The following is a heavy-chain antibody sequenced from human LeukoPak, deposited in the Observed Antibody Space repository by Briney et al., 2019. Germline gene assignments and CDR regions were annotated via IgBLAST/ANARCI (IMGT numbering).Heavy chain of an antibody. CDR3: ARDLQARVALYSPDF. Sequence: ASVKVSCKASGHTFTTYYMHWARQAPGQGLEWMGIINPDSGSTNYAQNFQGRVTMTRDTSTSTVYMELSSLRSEDTAVYYCARDLQARVALYSPDFWGQGTLVTVSS. J-gene: IGHJ4*02. CDR2: INPDSGST. D-gene: IGHD2-21*01. CDR1: GHTFTTYY. V-gene: IGHV1-46*01.